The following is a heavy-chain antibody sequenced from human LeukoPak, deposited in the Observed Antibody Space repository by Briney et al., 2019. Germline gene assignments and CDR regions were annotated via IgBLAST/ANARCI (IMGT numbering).Heavy chain of an antibody. CDR1: GGTFSSYA. CDR2: IIPIFGTA. Sequence: SVKVSCKASGGTFSSYAISWVRQAPGQGLEWMGGIIPIFGTANYAQKFQGRVTITADESTSTAYMELSSLRSEDTAVYYCARNWGYGGNSATIYYYYYGMDVWGQGTTVTVSS. D-gene: IGHD4-23*01. V-gene: IGHV1-69*13. J-gene: IGHJ6*02. CDR3: ARNWGYGGNSATIYYYYYGMDV.